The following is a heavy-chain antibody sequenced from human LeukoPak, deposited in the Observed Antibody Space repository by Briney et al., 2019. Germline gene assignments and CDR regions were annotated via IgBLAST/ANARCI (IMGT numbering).Heavy chain of an antibody. D-gene: IGHD3-22*01. V-gene: IGHV3-23*01. Sequence: GGSLRLSCAASGFTFSDHAMSWVRQTPAKGLESVSSISAGGDRTHYADSVKGRFTVSRDNSKNTLYLHMNSLRAEDTAVYFCAYLDSSGYYYGRLRYWGQGTPVTVSS. CDR2: ISAGGDRT. CDR1: GFTFSDHA. J-gene: IGHJ4*02. CDR3: AYLDSSGYYYGRLRY.